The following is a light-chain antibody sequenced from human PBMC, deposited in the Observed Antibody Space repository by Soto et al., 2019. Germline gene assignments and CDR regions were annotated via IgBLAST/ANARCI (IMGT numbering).Light chain of an antibody. J-gene: IGKJ4*01. Sequence: EIGMTQSPATLSVSPGERATLSCRASESVSSNLAWYQQKPGQAPRLLIYGASTRATGIPARFSGSGSGTDFTPPISTLQSKVFAFYYCQQYNNWLPFGGGTKVEIK. CDR3: QQYNNWLP. V-gene: IGKV3-15*01. CDR1: ESVSSN. CDR2: GAS.